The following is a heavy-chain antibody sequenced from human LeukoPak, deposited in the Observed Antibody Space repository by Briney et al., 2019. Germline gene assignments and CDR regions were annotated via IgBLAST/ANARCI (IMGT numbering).Heavy chain of an antibody. V-gene: IGHV4-39*01. Sequence: SETLSLTCSVSDGSISRSTHFWAWIRLPPGKGLEWIASIYNDGSAYYNPSLKSRVTISVDTSKNQFSLKLRFVTAADTAVYYCVSQRPSITGGMDVWGQGTTVTVS. J-gene: IGHJ6*02. CDR2: IYNDGSA. CDR3: VSQRPSITGGMDV. D-gene: IGHD5-12*01. CDR1: DGSISRSTHF.